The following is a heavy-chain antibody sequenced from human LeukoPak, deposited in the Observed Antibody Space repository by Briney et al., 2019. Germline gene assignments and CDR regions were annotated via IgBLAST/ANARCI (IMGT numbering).Heavy chain of an antibody. CDR1: EFTFSSYG. Sequence: PGGSLRLSCTASEFTFSSYGMHWVRQAPGKGLEWVAFIRYDGSTKYYTNSVKGRFTISRDNSKNTMYLQMNSLRAEDTAVYYCAKDPFPMYSSRYFDYWGQGTLVTVSS. D-gene: IGHD6-13*01. CDR3: AKDPFPMYSSRYFDY. CDR2: IRYDGSTK. V-gene: IGHV3-30*02. J-gene: IGHJ4*02.